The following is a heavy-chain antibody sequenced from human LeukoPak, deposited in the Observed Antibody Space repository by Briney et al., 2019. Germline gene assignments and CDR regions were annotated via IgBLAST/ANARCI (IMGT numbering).Heavy chain of an antibody. Sequence: GVSLRLSCAASGFTFSSYWMSWVRQAPGKGLEWVANIKQDGSEKYYVDSVEGRFTISRDNAKNSLYLQMNSLRAEDTAVYYCASLRGVTLSPVDYWGQGTLVTVSS. D-gene: IGHD3-10*01. CDR1: GFTFSSYW. CDR3: ASLRGVTLSPVDY. J-gene: IGHJ4*02. V-gene: IGHV3-7*01. CDR2: IKQDGSEK.